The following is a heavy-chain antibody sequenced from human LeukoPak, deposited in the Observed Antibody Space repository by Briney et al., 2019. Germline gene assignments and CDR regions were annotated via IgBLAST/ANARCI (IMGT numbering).Heavy chain of an antibody. CDR3: ARGGYKYGADASDI. J-gene: IGHJ3*02. D-gene: IGHD5-18*01. V-gene: IGHV4-59*01. CDR1: GGSISTFY. CDR2: ISYGGYI. Sequence: PSETLSLTCTVSGGSISTFYWTWIRQPPGKGLEYIAYISYGGYINYNPSLKSRVTVPVDTSKNQFSLRLNSVTAADTAVYYCARGGYKYGADASDIWGHGTMVTVPS.